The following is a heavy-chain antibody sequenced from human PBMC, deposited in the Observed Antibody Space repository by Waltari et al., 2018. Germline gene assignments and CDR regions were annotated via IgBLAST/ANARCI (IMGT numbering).Heavy chain of an antibody. Sequence: QVQLQESGPGLVKPSETLSLTCTVSGGSVSSGSYYWSWIRQPPGKGLEWIGYIYYSGSTNYNPSLKSRVTISVETSKNQFSLKLSSVTAADTAVYYCAIGWGGGSSQFLVDWGQGTLVTVSS. CDR1: GGSVSSGSYY. CDR3: AIGWGGGSSQFLVD. CDR2: IYYSGST. J-gene: IGHJ4*02. D-gene: IGHD2-15*01. V-gene: IGHV4-61*01.